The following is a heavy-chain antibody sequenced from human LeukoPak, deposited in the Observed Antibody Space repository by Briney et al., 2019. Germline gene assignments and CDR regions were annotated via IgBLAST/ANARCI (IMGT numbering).Heavy chain of an antibody. CDR3: ARHPPRRGIAAAAHDY. CDR1: GGSISISSYY. V-gene: IGHV4-39*01. CDR2: IYYSGST. J-gene: IGHJ4*02. D-gene: IGHD6-13*01. Sequence: PSETLSLTCTVSGGSISISSYYWGWICQPPGKGLEWIGSIYYSGSTYYNPSLKSRVTISVDTSKNQFSLKLSSVTAADTAVYYCARHPPRRGIAAAAHDYWGQGTLVTVSS.